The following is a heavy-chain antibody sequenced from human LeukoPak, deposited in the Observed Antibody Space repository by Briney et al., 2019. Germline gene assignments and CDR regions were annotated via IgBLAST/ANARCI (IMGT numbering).Heavy chain of an antibody. CDR2: ITVSSGGT. CDR3: AKIRFYYDSSFDYWYFDP. J-gene: IGHJ2*01. CDR1: GFPFSSYA. V-gene: IGHV3-23*01. D-gene: IGHD3-22*01. Sequence: GGSLRLSCAASGFPFSSYAMGWVRQAPRKGLEWVSAITVSSGGTYYADSVKGRFTISRDNSKNTLYLQINSLRAEDAAIYYCAKIRFYYDSSFDYWYFDPWGRGTLVTVSS.